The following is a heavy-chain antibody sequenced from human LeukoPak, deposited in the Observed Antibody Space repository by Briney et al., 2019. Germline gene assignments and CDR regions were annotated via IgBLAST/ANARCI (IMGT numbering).Heavy chain of an antibody. D-gene: IGHD6-25*01. CDR2: MYTSGST. CDR1: GDSVSSSH. CDR3: ARLVFFDYISAVTEVSFYYMDA. J-gene: IGHJ6*03. V-gene: IGHV4-4*09. Sequence: SETLFLTCTVSGDSVSSSHWSWIRQPPGKGLEWIGDMYTSGSTNYTPSLKTRVTLSTDTSRNQLSLRLRSLTAADTAVYYCARLVFFDYISAVTEVSFYYMDAWGKGTTVIVSS.